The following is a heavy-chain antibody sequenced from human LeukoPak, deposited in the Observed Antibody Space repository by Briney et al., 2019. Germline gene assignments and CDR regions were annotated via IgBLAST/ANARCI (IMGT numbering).Heavy chain of an antibody. D-gene: IGHD4-17*01. CDR3: ARSISVNTRSDFDY. CDR2: IRYDGSAQ. V-gene: IGHV3-30*02. Sequence: GGSLRLSCGATGFSFSNFGMHWVRQAPGKGLEWVAYIRYDGSAQYYVDSVKGRFTISRDNSKRTLYLQMNSLRAEDTDVYYCARSISVNTRSDFDYWGQGTLVTVSS. CDR1: GFSFSNFG. J-gene: IGHJ4*02.